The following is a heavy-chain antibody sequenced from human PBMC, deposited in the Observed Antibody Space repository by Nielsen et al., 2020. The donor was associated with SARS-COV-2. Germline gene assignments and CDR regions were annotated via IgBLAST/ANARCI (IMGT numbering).Heavy chain of an antibody. CDR1: GYSFTNYW. CDR3: VRGSHCSSTRCHIDY. CDR2: IDPSDSYT. Sequence: GESLKISCKGSGYSFTNYWISWVRQMPGKGLEWMGRIDPSDSYTNYSPSFQGHVTISGDKSISTACLQWSSLKASDTAMYYCVRGSHCSSTRCHIDYWGQGTLVTVSS. D-gene: IGHD2-2*01. V-gene: IGHV5-10-1*01. J-gene: IGHJ4*02.